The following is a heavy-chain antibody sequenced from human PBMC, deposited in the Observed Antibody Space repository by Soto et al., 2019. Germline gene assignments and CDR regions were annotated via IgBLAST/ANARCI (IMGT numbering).Heavy chain of an antibody. D-gene: IGHD1-1*01. CDR3: RQSRGERRFGYFDD. V-gene: IGHV2-5*02. Sequence: QITLKESGPTLVKPTQTLTLTCTFSGFSLSTSGVGVGWIRQPPGKALEWLALIYWDDDKRYSPSLKSRLTTTQDPYNTQVVLTMTHLDPVDTATYYCRQSRGERRFGYFDDWGQGTLVTVSS. CDR2: IYWDDDK. J-gene: IGHJ4*02. CDR1: GFSLSTSGVG.